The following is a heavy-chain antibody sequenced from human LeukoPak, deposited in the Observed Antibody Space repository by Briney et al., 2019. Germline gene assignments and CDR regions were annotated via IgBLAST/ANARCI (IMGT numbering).Heavy chain of an antibody. D-gene: IGHD6-6*01. CDR2: IYTSGST. CDR3: ARSYGRQLVPFDY. J-gene: IGHJ4*02. Sequence: SETLSLTCTVSGGSISSYYWSWLRQPPGKGLEWIGYIYTSGSTNYNPSLKIRVTISVDTSKNELSLNLRSLTAADTAVYYCARSYGRQLVPFDYWGQGTLVTVSS. CDR1: GGSISSYY. V-gene: IGHV4-4*09.